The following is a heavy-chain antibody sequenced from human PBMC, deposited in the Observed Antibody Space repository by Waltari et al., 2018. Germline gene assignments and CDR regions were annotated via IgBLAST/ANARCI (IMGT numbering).Heavy chain of an antibody. V-gene: IGHV4-39*01. J-gene: IGHJ5*02. D-gene: IGHD2-15*01. CDR3: ASNRGNCSGGSCYHNWFDP. CDR2: IYYSGST. CDR1: GGSISSSSYY. Sequence: LQLPESGPGLVKPSATLSLTCTVSGGSISSSSYYWGWIRPPPGQGLEWIGSIYYSGSTYYNPSLKSRVTISVDTSKNQFSLKLSSVTAADTAVYYCASNRGNCSGGSCYHNWFDPWGQGTLVTVSS.